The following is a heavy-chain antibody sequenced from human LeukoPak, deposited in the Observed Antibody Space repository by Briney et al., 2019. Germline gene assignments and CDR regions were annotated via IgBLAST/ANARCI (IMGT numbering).Heavy chain of an antibody. Sequence: GGSLRLSCAASGFTFSSYAMSWVRQAPGKGLEWVSAISGSGGSTYYADSVKGRFTISRDNSKNTLYLQMNSLRAEDTAVYYCAKVSFDMIVVVITPYDYWGQGTLVTVFS. V-gene: IGHV3-23*01. J-gene: IGHJ4*02. CDR2: ISGSGGST. D-gene: IGHD3-22*01. CDR3: AKVSFDMIVVVITPYDY. CDR1: GFTFSSYA.